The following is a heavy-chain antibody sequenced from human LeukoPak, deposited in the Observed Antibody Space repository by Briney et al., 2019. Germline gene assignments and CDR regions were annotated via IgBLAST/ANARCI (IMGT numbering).Heavy chain of an antibody. D-gene: IGHD6-19*01. CDR2: IYYSGIT. V-gene: IGHV4-34*01. CDR3: ARQPTGAWQWTFDN. Sequence: SETLSLTCAVYGGSFSGYYWSWIRQPPGKGLEWIGTIYYSGITYCNPSLKSRVTVSVDTSKNQFSLKLNSVTAADTAVYYCARQPTGAWQWTFDNWGQGTLVTVSS. J-gene: IGHJ4*02. CDR1: GGSFSGYY.